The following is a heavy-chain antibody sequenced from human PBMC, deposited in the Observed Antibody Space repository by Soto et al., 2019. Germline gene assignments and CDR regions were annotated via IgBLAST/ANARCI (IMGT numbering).Heavy chain of an antibody. CDR1: GGSISSSSYY. D-gene: IGHD3-10*01. Sequence: SETLSLTCTVSGGSISSSSYYWGWIRQPPGKGLEWIGSIYYSGSTYYNPSLKSRVTISVDTSKNQFSLKLSSVTAADTAVYYCARGRRRSGECPNYWFDPWGQGTLVTVSS. J-gene: IGHJ5*02. CDR3: ARGRRRSGECPNYWFDP. CDR2: IYYSGST. V-gene: IGHV4-39*01.